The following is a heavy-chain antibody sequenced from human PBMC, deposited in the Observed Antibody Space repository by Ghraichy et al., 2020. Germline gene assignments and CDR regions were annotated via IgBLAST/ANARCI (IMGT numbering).Heavy chain of an antibody. CDR1: GGSMSSYY. Sequence: SETSLTCTVSGGSMSSYYWSWIRQSPGKGLEWIGYIYGSGTTNYNPSLKSRVTMSVDTSKNQFSLKMSSVTAADTAVYYCARPAHLSSGHARAFDIWGQGTMVTVSS. V-gene: IGHV4-59*01. CDR2: IYGSGTT. D-gene: IGHD3-22*01. J-gene: IGHJ3*02. CDR3: ARPAHLSSGHARAFDI.